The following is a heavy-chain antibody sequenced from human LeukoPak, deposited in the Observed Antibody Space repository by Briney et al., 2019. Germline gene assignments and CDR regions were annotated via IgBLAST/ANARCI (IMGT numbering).Heavy chain of an antibody. V-gene: IGHV3-23*01. CDR3: AKDIKGTNYYYYGMGA. CDR1: GFTFSNSA. Sequence: PGGSLRLSCAASGFTFSNSAMTWVRQAPGKGLDWVSAINGDGGRTYRADSVKGRFTISRDNSKNTLYLQMNSLRVEDTAVYYCAKDIKGTNYYYYGMGAWGQGTTVTVSS. D-gene: IGHD1-14*01. J-gene: IGHJ6*02. CDR2: INGDGGRT.